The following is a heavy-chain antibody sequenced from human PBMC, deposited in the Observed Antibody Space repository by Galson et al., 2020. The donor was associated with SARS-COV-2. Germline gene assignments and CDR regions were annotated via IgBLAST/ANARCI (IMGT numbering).Heavy chain of an antibody. Sequence: GGSLRLSCTASGFTFSSHWMHWVRQVPGKGLVWVSRISSGGFTTNYADSVQGRFTISRDNAKNTLYLQMNSLRADDTAVYYCARGGCTSASCYRNAMDGGGQGTTVTVCS. V-gene: IGHV3-74*01. J-gene: IGHJ6*02. CDR2: ISSGGFTT. D-gene: IGHD2-2*01. CDR3: ARGGCTSASCYRNAMDG. CDR1: GFTFSSHW.